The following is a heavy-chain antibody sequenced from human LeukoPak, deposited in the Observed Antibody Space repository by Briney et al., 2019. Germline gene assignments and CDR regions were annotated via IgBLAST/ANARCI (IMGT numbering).Heavy chain of an antibody. CDR2: INHSGGT. D-gene: IGHD6-6*01. CDR1: GGSFSGYY. J-gene: IGHJ4*02. CDR3: ARGEPDGQLVGY. V-gene: IGHV4-34*01. Sequence: PSETLSLTCAVYGGSFSGYYWSWIRQPPGKGLEWIGEINHSGGTNYNPSLKSRVTISVDTSKNQFSLKLSSVTAADTAVYYCARGEPDGQLVGYWGQGTLVTVSS.